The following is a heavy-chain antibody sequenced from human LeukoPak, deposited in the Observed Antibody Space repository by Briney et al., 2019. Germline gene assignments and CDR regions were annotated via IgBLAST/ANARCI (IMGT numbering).Heavy chain of an antibody. D-gene: IGHD4-23*01. J-gene: IGHJ4*02. CDR2: ISYDGSNR. CDR1: GFTFSNYG. CDR3: AKDLGDYDGNSDLNY. Sequence: GGSLRLSCAASGFTFSNYGMHWVRQAPGKGLEWVAVISYDGSNRYYADSVKGRFTISRDNSKNTLYLQMNSLRAEDTAVYYCAKDLGDYDGNSDLNYWGQGTLVTVSS. V-gene: IGHV3-30*18.